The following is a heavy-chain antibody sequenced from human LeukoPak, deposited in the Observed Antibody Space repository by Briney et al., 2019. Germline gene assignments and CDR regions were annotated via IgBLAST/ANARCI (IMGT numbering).Heavy chain of an antibody. CDR3: AIIYGSGSYYIGY. V-gene: IGHV4-39*01. J-gene: IGHJ4*02. CDR2: IYYSGST. CDR1: GGSISSSSYY. D-gene: IGHD3-10*01. Sequence: SETLSLTCTVSGGSISSSSYYWGWIRQPPGKGLEWIGSIYYSGSTYYNPSLKSRVTISVDTSKNQFSLKLSSVTAADTAVYYCAIIYGSGSYYIGYWGQGTLVTVSS.